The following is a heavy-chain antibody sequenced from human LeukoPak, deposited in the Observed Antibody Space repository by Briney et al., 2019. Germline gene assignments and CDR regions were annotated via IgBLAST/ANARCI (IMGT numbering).Heavy chain of an antibody. CDR2: ISYDGSNK. Sequence: PGGSLRLSCAASGFTLSSYAMHWVRQAPGKGLEWVAVISYDGSNKYYADSVKGRFTISRDNSKNTLYLQMNSLRAEDTAVYYCARDHRVGRIVVVLATNSNWFDPWGQGTLVTVSS. J-gene: IGHJ5*02. CDR1: GFTLSSYA. D-gene: IGHD2-2*01. V-gene: IGHV3-30-3*01. CDR3: ARDHRVGRIVVVLATNSNWFDP.